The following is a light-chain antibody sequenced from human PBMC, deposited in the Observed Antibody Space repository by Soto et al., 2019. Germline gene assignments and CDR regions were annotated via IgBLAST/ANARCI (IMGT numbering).Light chain of an antibody. CDR1: SSDVGGYNY. V-gene: IGLV2-11*01. Sequence: QSALTQPRSVSGSPGQSVTIYCTGTSSDVGGYNYVSWYQQHPGKAPKLMIYDVNKRPSGVPDRFSGSKSGNTASLTISGLQAEDEADYYCCSYAGSYTLVFGTGTKLTVL. J-gene: IGLJ1*01. CDR2: DVN. CDR3: CSYAGSYTLV.